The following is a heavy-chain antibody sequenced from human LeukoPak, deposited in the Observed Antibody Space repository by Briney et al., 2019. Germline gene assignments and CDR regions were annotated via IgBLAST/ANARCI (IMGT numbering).Heavy chain of an antibody. D-gene: IGHD6-13*01. Sequence: GGSLRLSCVVSGFAFSSYSMNWVRQAPGKGLEWVASISSSSTYIYYADSVKGRLTISRDNGKNSLFLQMNSLRAEDTAVYYCAKRGHYSINWYHYFDYWGQGTLVTVSS. V-gene: IGHV3-21*01. J-gene: IGHJ4*02. CDR1: GFAFSSYS. CDR2: ISSSSTYI. CDR3: AKRGHYSINWYHYFDY.